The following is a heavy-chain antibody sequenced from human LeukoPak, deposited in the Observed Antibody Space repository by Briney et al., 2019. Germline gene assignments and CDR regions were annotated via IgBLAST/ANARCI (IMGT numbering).Heavy chain of an antibody. CDR2: ISGSGGST. J-gene: IGHJ4*02. D-gene: IGHD6-19*01. V-gene: IGHV3-23*01. CDR3: AKGGYLAVAGINY. CDR1: GFTFSSYA. Sequence: TGGSLRLSCAASGFTFSSYAMSWVRQAPGKGLEWVSAISGSGGSTYYADSVKGRFTISRDNSKNTLYLQMNSLRAEDTAVYYCAKGGYLAVAGINYWGQGTLVTVPS.